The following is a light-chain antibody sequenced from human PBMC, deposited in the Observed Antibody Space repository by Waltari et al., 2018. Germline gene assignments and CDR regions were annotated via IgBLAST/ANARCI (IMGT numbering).Light chain of an antibody. CDR1: SSYVGGYDS. Sequence: QSALTQPRSVSGSPGQSATISCTATSSYVGGYDSVFWYQHHPVEAPQLMICDVTKRPSGVPDRFSGSKSGNTASLTISGRQAEDEADYYCCSYAGSDTHVVFGGGTKLTVL. CDR3: CSYAGSDTHVV. J-gene: IGLJ2*01. CDR2: DVT. V-gene: IGLV2-11*01.